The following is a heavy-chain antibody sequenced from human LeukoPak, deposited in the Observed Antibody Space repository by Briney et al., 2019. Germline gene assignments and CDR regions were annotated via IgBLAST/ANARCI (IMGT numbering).Heavy chain of an antibody. Sequence: GGSLRLSCAASGFTFSDYYMSWIRQAPGKGLEWVSYISSSSSTIYYAVSVKGRFTISRDNAKNSLYLQMNSLRDEDTAVYYCARDKRGILTGRAEYFQHWGQGTLVTVSS. J-gene: IGHJ1*01. V-gene: IGHV3-11*04. CDR3: ARDKRGILTGRAEYFQH. CDR1: GFTFSDYY. D-gene: IGHD3-9*01. CDR2: ISSSSSTI.